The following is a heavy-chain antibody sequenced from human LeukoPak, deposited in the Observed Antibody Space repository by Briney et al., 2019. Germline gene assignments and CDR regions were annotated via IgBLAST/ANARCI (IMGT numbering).Heavy chain of an antibody. Sequence: GGSLRLSCAASGSTFSSYGMHWVRQAPGKGLEWVAVISYDGSNKYYADSVKGRFTISRDNSKNTLYLQMNSLRAEDTAVYYCAKDRVRIQLWLPRNYFDYWGQGTLVTVSS. V-gene: IGHV3-30*18. D-gene: IGHD5-18*01. CDR2: ISYDGSNK. CDR1: GSTFSSYG. J-gene: IGHJ4*02. CDR3: AKDRVRIQLWLPRNYFDY.